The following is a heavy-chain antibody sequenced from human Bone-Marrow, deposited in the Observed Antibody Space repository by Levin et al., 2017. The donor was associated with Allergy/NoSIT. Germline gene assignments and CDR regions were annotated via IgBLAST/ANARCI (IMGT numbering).Heavy chain of an antibody. CDR2: INPNSGGT. D-gene: IGHD2-15*01. V-gene: IGHV1-2*02. CDR1: GYTFTGYY. J-gene: IGHJ1*01. CDR3: ARYCSSTSCYAGGYCSGGSCYGAAEYFQH. Sequence: ASVKVSCKASGYTFTGYYMHWVRQAPGQGLEWMGWINPNSGGTNYAQKFQGRVTMTRDTSISTAYMELSRLRSDDTAVYYCARYCSSTSCYAGGYCSGGSCYGAAEYFQHWGQGTLVTVSS.